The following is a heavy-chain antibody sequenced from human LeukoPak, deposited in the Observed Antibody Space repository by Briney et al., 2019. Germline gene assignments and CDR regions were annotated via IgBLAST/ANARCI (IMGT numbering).Heavy chain of an antibody. Sequence: PSETLSLTRTVSGGSISSSSYYWGWIRQPPGKGLEWIGSIYYSGSTYYNPSLKSRVTISVDTSKNQFSLKLSSVTAADTAVYYCARVLKNCGGDCIGWFDPWGQGTLVTVSS. D-gene: IGHD2-21*02. J-gene: IGHJ5*02. V-gene: IGHV4-39*07. CDR3: ARVLKNCGGDCIGWFDP. CDR2: IYYSGST. CDR1: GGSISSSSYY.